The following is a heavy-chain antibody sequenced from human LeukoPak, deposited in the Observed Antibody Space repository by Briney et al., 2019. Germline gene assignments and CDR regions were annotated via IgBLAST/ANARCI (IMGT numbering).Heavy chain of an antibody. CDR3: ARQLDDGSGSYSSWFDP. V-gene: IGHV4-39*01. Sequence: PGGSLRLSCAASGFTFSSYEMNWFRQAPGKGLEWIGSIYYSGSTYYNPSLKSRVTISVDTSKNQFSLKLSSVTAADTAVYYCARQLDDGSGSYSSWFDPWGQGTLVTVSS. CDR2: IYYSGST. CDR1: GFTFSSYE. D-gene: IGHD3-10*01. J-gene: IGHJ5*02.